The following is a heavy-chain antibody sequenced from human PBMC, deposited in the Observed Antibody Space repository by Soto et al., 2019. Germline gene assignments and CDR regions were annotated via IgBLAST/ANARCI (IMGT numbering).Heavy chain of an antibody. Sequence: GASVKVSCKASGYTFTSYAMHWVRQAPGQRLEWMGMINASNGNTNYSQKFQGRVTMTRDTSTSTVYMELSSLRSEDTAVYYCARDKRYSNPYYYYGMDVWGQGTTVTVSS. D-gene: IGHD2-15*01. J-gene: IGHJ6*02. CDR2: INASNGNT. V-gene: IGHV1-3*01. CDR3: ARDKRYSNPYYYYGMDV. CDR1: GYTFTSYA.